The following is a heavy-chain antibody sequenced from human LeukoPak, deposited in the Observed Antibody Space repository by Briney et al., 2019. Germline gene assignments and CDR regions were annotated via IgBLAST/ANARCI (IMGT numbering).Heavy chain of an antibody. CDR3: TRDLRGYSYGYSDY. CDR1: GFTVSTNY. J-gene: IGHJ4*02. D-gene: IGHD5-18*01. Sequence: GGSLRLSCAASGFTVSTNYMSWVRQAPGKGLECVSVIYSGGSTYYTDSVKGRFTISRDNSKNSLYLQMNSLRAEDTAVYYCTRDLRGYSYGYSDYWGQGTLVTVSS. V-gene: IGHV3-66*01. CDR2: IYSGGST.